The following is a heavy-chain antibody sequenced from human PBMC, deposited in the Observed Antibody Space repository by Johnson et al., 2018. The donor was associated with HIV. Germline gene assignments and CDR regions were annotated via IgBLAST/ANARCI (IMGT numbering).Heavy chain of an antibody. D-gene: IGHD4-23*01. CDR2: ISASGRDI. CDR3: AKGPVDYGDNYDGFDI. Sequence: VQLVESGGGLVQPGGSLGLSCAASELTSSNYAISWVRQAPGQGLEWVSAISASGRDIYYGDSVKGRFTISRDNSKNTLYLQMNSLRAEDTAVYYCAKGPVDYGDNYDGFDIWGQGTTVTVSS. CDR1: ELTSSNYA. V-gene: IGHV3-23*04. J-gene: IGHJ3*02.